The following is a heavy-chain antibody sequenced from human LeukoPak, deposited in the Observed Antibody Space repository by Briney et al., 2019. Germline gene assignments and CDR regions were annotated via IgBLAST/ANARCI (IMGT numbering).Heavy chain of an antibody. CDR1: GGTFTSYD. D-gene: IGHD3-3*01. CDR3: ARVKSRDTIFGVVNFFDY. Sequence: ASVKVSCKASGGTFTSYDINWVRQATGQGLEWMGWMNPNSGNTGYAQKFQGRVTITRNTSISTAYMELSSLRSEDTAVYYCARVKSRDTIFGVVNFFDYWGQGTLVTVSS. V-gene: IGHV1-8*03. J-gene: IGHJ4*02. CDR2: MNPNSGNT.